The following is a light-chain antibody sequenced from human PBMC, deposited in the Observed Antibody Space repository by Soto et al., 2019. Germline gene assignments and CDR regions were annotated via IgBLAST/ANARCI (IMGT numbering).Light chain of an antibody. CDR3: SSYTSSSTLVV. J-gene: IGLJ2*01. CDR2: GVS. Sequence: QSALTQPASVSGSPGQSITISCTGTSSDVGGYNYVSRYQQHPGKAPKLMIYGVSNRPSGVSNRFSGSKSGNTASLTISGLQAEDEADYYCSSYTSSSTLVVFGGGTKVTVL. V-gene: IGLV2-14*01. CDR1: SSDVGGYNY.